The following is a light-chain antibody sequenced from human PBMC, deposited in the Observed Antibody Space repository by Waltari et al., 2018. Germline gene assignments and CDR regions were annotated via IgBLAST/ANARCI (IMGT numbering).Light chain of an antibody. J-gene: IGLJ1*01. CDR2: EVS. CDR1: SRDVGGYHY. Sequence: QSALTQPPSPPGSPGPSVTISCTGPSRDVGGYHYVSWYQQHPGKAPKLMIYEVSKRPSGVPDRFSGSKSGNTASLTVSGLQAEDEADYYCSSYAGSNNYVFGTGTKVTVL. CDR3: SSYAGSNNYV. V-gene: IGLV2-8*01.